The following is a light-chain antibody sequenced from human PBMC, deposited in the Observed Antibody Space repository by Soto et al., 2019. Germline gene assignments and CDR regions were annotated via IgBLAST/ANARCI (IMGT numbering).Light chain of an antibody. CDR3: QQYNEWPET. Sequence: EIVLTQSPGTLSLSPGARAPLSCRASQSVSSSYLAWYQQKPGQAPRLLIYGASTRATDIPARFSGSGSGTEFTLTISSLQSEDFAVYYCQQYNEWPETFGQGTKVDIK. J-gene: IGKJ1*01. V-gene: IGKV3-15*01. CDR2: GAS. CDR1: QSVSSSY.